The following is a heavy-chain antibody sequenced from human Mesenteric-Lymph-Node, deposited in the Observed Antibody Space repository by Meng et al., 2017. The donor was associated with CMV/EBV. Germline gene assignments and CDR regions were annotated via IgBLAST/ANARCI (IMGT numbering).Heavy chain of an antibody. CDR2: SRDKANSYTT. CDR1: GFTFSDHY. J-gene: IGHJ6*02. CDR3: ARENDYYYYGMDV. V-gene: IGHV3-72*01. Sequence: GESLKISCAASGFTFSDHYMDWVRQAPGKGLEWVGRSRDKANSYTTEYAASAKGRFTISRDDSKNSLYLQMNSLKTEDTAVYYCARENDYYYYGMDVWGQGTTVTVSS.